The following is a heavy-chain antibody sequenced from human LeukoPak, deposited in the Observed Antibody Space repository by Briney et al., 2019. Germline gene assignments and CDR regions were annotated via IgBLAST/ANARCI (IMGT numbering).Heavy chain of an antibody. CDR1: GFIFTNYA. CDR2: IIGNGADT. CDR3: VKICRTAGCYVSSDA. Sequence: GGSLRLSCAASGFIFTNYAMSWVRQAPGKGLEWVSSIIGNGADTYYADSVKGQFTISRDNSKNTVYLQMNSLTVEDAAVYFCVKICRTAGCYVSSDAWGRGTTVIVSS. V-gene: IGHV3-23*01. D-gene: IGHD2-2*01. J-gene: IGHJ6*04.